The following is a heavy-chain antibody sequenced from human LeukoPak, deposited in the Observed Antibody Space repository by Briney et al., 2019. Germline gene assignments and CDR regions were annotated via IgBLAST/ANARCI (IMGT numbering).Heavy chain of an antibody. J-gene: IGHJ4*02. D-gene: IGHD1-26*01. CDR1: GFTFSSYW. Sequence: GGSLRLSCAASGFTFSSYWMSWVRQAPGKGLEWVANIKQDGSEKYYVDSVKGRFTISRDNAKNSLYLQMNSLRAEDTAVYYCAKAKVGATLDYWGQGTLVTVSS. CDR3: AKAKVGATLDY. CDR2: IKQDGSEK. V-gene: IGHV3-7*05.